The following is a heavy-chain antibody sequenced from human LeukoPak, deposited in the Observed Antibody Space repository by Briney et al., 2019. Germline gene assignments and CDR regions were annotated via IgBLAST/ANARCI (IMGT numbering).Heavy chain of an antibody. V-gene: IGHV3-21*01. CDR1: EFTFSSYS. Sequence: KSGGSLRLSCAASEFTFSSYSMNWVRQAPGKGREWVSSISSTRTFIYYADSVKGGFTISRDTAKNSLYLQMNSLRAEDTAVYFCARDRIGYCSATSCFVNSYYYMDVWGKGTTVTVSS. CDR2: ISSTRTFI. D-gene: IGHD2-2*01. J-gene: IGHJ6*03. CDR3: ARDRIGYCSATSCFVNSYYYMDV.